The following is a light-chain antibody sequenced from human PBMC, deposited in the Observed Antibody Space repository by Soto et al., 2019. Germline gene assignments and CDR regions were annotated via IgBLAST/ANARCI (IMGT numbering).Light chain of an antibody. CDR2: SNN. J-gene: IGLJ1*01. CDR3: AAWDDSLNGYV. CDR1: SSNIGSNT. Sequence: QSVLTQPPSASGTPGQRVTISCSGRSSNIGSNTVNWYQQLPGTAPKLLIYSNNQRPSGVPDRFSGSKSGTSASLAISGLQSEDEADHYCAAWDDSLNGYVFGTGTKVTVL. V-gene: IGLV1-44*01.